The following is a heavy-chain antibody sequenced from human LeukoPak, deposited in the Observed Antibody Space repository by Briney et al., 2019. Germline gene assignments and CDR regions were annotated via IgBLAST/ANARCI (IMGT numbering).Heavy chain of an antibody. CDR2: IKNDGSET. J-gene: IGHJ4*02. CDR1: GFNFRDHW. Sequence: GGSLRLSCAVSGFNFRDHWMDWVRQAPGKGLEWVGHIKNDGSETYYLDSLKGRFSISRDNANNALYLQMNSLRVEDTAVYYCVKNDGWFHLAQWGQGTLVTVSS. CDR3: VKNDGWFHLAQ. V-gene: IGHV3-7*03. D-gene: IGHD6-19*01.